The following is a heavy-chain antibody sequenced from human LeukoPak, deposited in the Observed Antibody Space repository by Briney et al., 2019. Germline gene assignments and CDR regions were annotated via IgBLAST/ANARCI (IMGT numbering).Heavy chain of an antibody. Sequence: SVKVPFKASGGTFSSYAISWVRQAPGQGLEWMGGIIPIFGTANYAQKFQGRVTITADESTSTAYMELSSLRSEDTAVYYCASPTPIRAAAATYYFGYWGQDTRDTVSS. V-gene: IGHV1-69*13. CDR1: GGTFSSYA. CDR3: ASPTPIRAAAATYYFGY. D-gene: IGHD6-13*01. CDR2: IIPIFGTA. J-gene: IGHJ4*02.